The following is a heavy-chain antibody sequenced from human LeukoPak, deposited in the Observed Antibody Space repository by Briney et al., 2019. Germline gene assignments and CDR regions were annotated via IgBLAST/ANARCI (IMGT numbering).Heavy chain of an antibody. CDR3: ARQVGSSSLDV. J-gene: IGHJ6*02. D-gene: IGHD6-13*01. CDR2: IYYSGST. V-gene: IGHV4-59*08. CDR1: GGSISSYY. Sequence: SETLSLTCAVSGGSISSYYWSWIRQPPGKGLEWIGYIYYSGSTNYNPSLKSRVTISVDTSKNQLSLKLSSVTAADTAVYYCARQVGSSSLDVWGQGTTVTVPS.